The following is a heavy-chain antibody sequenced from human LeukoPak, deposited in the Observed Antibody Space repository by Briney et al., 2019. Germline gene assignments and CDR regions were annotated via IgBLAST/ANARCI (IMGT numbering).Heavy chain of an antibody. J-gene: IGHJ4*02. CDR3: ARGYSTGPYPSDY. CDR2: ITHSGRT. CDR1: GGSFSGYY. Sequence: SETLSLTCAVYGGSFSGYYWSWIRQPPGKGLEWIGEITHSGRTNYNPSLKSRVTISEDMSKNQFSLRVSSVAAADTAVYYCARGYSTGPYPSDYWGQGTLVTVSS. D-gene: IGHD2-15*01. V-gene: IGHV4-34*01.